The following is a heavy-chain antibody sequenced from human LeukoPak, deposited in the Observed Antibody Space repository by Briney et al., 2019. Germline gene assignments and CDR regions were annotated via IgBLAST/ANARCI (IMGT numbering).Heavy chain of an antibody. CDR2: ISGSGGST. Sequence: AGGSLRLSCATSGFTFSSYAMSWVRQAPGKGLEWVSTISGSGGSTYYADSVKGRFTISRDNSKNTLYLQMISLRAEDTAVYYCAKDAIAAAGTDYWGQGTLVTVSS. D-gene: IGHD6-13*01. CDR3: AKDAIAAAGTDY. V-gene: IGHV3-23*01. J-gene: IGHJ4*02. CDR1: GFTFSSYA.